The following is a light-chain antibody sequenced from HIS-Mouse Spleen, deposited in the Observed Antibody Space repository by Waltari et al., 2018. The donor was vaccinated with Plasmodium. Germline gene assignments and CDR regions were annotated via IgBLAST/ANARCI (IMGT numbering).Light chain of an antibody. CDR3: QQSYSTWT. CDR1: QSLSSY. V-gene: IGKV1-39*01. CDR2: SAS. J-gene: IGKJ1*01. Sequence: DLQMTQSPSSLSASVGDRVTITCRASQSLSSYLNWYQQKPGKAPKLLIYSASSLQSVFPSRFSGSGSGTDFTLTISSLQPEDFATYNCQQSYSTWTFGQGTKVEIK.